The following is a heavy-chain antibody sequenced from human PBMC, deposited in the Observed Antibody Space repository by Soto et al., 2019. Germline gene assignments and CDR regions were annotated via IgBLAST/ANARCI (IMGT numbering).Heavy chain of an antibody. D-gene: IGHD2-8*01. V-gene: IGHV4-39*01. Sequence: PSETLSLTCTVSGASINSSPYNWGWIRQSPKKGLEWIGTISYSATSYHNPSLQSRVILSVDTSKNQFSLRLTSVTAADTAVYYCARSHYTYGLLIDYWGPGTLVTVSS. CDR2: ISYSATS. J-gene: IGHJ4*02. CDR1: GASINSSPYN. CDR3: ARSHYTYGLLIDY.